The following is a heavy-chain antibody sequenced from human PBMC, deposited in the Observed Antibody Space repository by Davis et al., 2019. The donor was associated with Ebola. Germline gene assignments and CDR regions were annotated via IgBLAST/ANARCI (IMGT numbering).Heavy chain of an antibody. CDR1: GGSFSGYY. Sequence: MPSETLSLTCAVYGGSFSGYYWSWIRQPPGKGLEWIGEINHSGSTNYNPSLKSRVTISVGRSKNQFSLKLSSVTAADTAVYYCARLSYGRFDYWGQGTLVTVSS. D-gene: IGHD5-18*01. V-gene: IGHV4-34*01. CDR2: INHSGST. CDR3: ARLSYGRFDY. J-gene: IGHJ4*02.